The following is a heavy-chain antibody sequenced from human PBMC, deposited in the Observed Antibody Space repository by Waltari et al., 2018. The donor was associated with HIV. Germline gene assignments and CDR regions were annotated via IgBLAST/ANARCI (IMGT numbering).Heavy chain of an antibody. Sequence: EVQLVESGGGLIQPGGSLRLSCAASGFSVSSNYMSWVRQAPGKGLEWVSVIYSGGSTYYADSVKGRFTISRDNSKNTLYLQMNSLRAEDTAVYCCARGVGCGGDCYYFDYWGQGTLVTVSS. CDR2: IYSGGST. CDR3: ARGVGCGGDCYYFDY. V-gene: IGHV3-53*01. CDR1: GFSVSSNY. D-gene: IGHD2-21*02. J-gene: IGHJ4*02.